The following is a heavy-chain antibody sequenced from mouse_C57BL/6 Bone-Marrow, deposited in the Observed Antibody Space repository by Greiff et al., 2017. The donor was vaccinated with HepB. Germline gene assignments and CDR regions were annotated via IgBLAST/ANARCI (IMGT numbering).Heavy chain of an antibody. CDR2: IYPGSGST. CDR1: GYTFTSYW. V-gene: IGHV1-55*01. CDR3: ARTDDGYSYYFDY. Sequence: VQLQQSGAELVKPGASVKMSCKASGYTFTSYWITWVKQRPGQGLEWIGDIYPGSGSTNYNEKFKSKATLTVDTSFSTAYMQLSSLTSEDSAVYYCARTDDGYSYYFDYWGQGTTLTVSS. J-gene: IGHJ2*01. D-gene: IGHD2-3*01.